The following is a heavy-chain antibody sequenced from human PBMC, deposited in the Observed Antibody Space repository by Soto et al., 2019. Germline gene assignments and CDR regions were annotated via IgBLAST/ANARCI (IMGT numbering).Heavy chain of an antibody. D-gene: IGHD3-22*01. J-gene: IGHJ4*02. V-gene: IGHV1-2*02. CDR3: AREPILYAGIGYYFDY. CDR1: GYTFTGYY. CDR2: INPVSGAT. Sequence: QVQLVQSGAEVKKPGASVKVSCKASGYTFTGYYVHWVRQAPGQGLEWMGWINPVSGATKYAQKFQGQVTMTRDTSISIVYMELSRLTSDDTALYYCAREPILYAGIGYYFDYWGQGTLVTVSS.